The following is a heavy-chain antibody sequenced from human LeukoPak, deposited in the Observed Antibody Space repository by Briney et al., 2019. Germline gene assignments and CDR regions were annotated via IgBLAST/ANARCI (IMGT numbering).Heavy chain of an antibody. CDR3: ARANIGGDY. D-gene: IGHD1-26*01. Sequence: GGSLRLSCAASGFTFSNYWMNWVRQAPGKGLEWVANIKNDGSEESYVDSVKGRFTISRDNAKNSLFLQMNSLRAGDTAVYYCARANIGGDYWGQGTLVTVSS. CDR1: GFTFSNYW. J-gene: IGHJ4*02. CDR2: IKNDGSEE. V-gene: IGHV3-7*03.